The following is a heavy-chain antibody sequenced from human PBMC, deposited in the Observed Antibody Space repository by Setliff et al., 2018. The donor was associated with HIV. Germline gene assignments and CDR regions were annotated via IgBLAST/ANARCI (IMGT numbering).Heavy chain of an antibody. D-gene: IGHD3-22*01. Sequence: SETLSLTCAVYGSSFSTYYWGWIRQPPGKGLECIGKISHTGSTSYSPSLKSRVTISVDTSKNQFSLKLSSVTAADTAVYYCARAHPAPTSLWGSGYAYYGAFDYWGQGTLVTVSS. V-gene: IGHV4-34*01. CDR3: ARAHPAPTSLWGSGYAYYGAFDY. CDR2: ISHTGST. CDR1: GSSFSTYY. J-gene: IGHJ4*02.